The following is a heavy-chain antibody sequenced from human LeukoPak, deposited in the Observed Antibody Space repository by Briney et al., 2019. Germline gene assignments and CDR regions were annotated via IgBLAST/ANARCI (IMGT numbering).Heavy chain of an antibody. J-gene: IGHJ2*01. D-gene: IGHD4-17*01. CDR1: GYSISSGNW. Sequence: SETLSLTCAVSGYSISSGNWRGWIRQPPGKGLEWIGSIYYSGSTNYNPSLKSRVTMSVDTSKNQFSLKLSSVTALDTAVYYCARSAKAVTPYWYFDLWGRGTLVTVSS. CDR3: ARSAKAVTPYWYFDL. V-gene: IGHV4-28*06. CDR2: IYYSGST.